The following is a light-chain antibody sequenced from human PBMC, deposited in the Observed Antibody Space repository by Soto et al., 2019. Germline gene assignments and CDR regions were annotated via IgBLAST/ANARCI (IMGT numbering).Light chain of an antibody. CDR1: QTISGW. CDR3: QQRANWPLTN. V-gene: IGKV1-5*01. Sequence: DIKMTQSPSTLSAFLGDTVAITCRASQTISGWLAWYQQKPGKAPKLLIFDVSSLESGVPSRFSGSGSGTDSTLTIRSLEPEDFAIYYCQQRANWPLTNFGHGTRLAIK. CDR2: DVS. J-gene: IGKJ5*01.